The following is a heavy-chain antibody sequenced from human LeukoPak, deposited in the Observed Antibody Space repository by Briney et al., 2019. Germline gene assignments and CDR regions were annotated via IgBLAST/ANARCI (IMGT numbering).Heavy chain of an antibody. CDR3: ARGRRGGDYGMDV. CDR2: INHSGST. D-gene: IGHD4-17*01. CDR1: GGSFSGYY. Sequence: SETLSLTCAVYGGSFSGYYWSWIRQPPGKGLEWIGEINHSGSTNYNPSLKSRVTISVDASKSQFSLKLSSVTAADTAVYYCARGRRGGDYGMDVWGQGTTVTVSS. J-gene: IGHJ6*02. V-gene: IGHV4-34*01.